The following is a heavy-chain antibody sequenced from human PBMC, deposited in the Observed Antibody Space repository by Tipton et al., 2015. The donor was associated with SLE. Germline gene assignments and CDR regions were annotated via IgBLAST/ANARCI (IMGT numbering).Heavy chain of an antibody. CDR3: ARSFVPTALYGMAV. CDR1: GFMFSSYA. Sequence: SLRLSCAASGFMFSSYAMHWVRQAPGKGLEWVAVISYDGTYEYHADSVKGRFTISRDNSKNTLYLQMNSLGAEDTAVYYCARSFVPTALYGMAVWGQGTTVTVSS. V-gene: IGHV3-30*04. D-gene: IGHD6-6*01. J-gene: IGHJ6*02. CDR2: ISYDGTYE.